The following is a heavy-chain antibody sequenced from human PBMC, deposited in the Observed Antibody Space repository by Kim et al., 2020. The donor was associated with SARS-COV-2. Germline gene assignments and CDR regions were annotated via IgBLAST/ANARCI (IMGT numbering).Heavy chain of an antibody. CDR2: IKQDGSEK. V-gene: IGHV3-7*03. CDR3: ARVGLGYDFWIGYVYGM. J-gene: IGHJ6*01. D-gene: IGHD3-3*01. Sequence: GGSLRLSCAASGFTFSSHWMSWVRQAPGKGLEWVATIKQDGSEKYCVDSVKGRFTISRDNAKNSLYLQMNSLRAEDTAVYYCARVGLGYDFWIGYVYGM. CDR1: GFTFSSHW.